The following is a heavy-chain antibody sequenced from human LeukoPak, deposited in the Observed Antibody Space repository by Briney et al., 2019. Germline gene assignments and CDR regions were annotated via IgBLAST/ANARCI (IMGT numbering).Heavy chain of an antibody. Sequence: PGGSLRLSCAASGFTFSSYGMSWVRQAPGKGLEWVAVISYDGSNKYYADSVKGRFTISRDNSKNTLYLQMNSLRAEDTAVYYCAKPGSGEIMITDVDYWGQGTLVTVSS. CDR1: GFTFSSYG. V-gene: IGHV3-30*18. CDR2: ISYDGSNK. D-gene: IGHD3-16*01. J-gene: IGHJ4*02. CDR3: AKPGSGEIMITDVDY.